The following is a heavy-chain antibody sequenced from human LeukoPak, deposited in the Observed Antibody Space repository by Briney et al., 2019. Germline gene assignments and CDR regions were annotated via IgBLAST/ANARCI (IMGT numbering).Heavy chain of an antibody. CDR1: GFTFSSHS. Sequence: PGGSLRLSCAASGFTFSSHSMNWVRQTPGKGLEWVSYISSGSSARYYADSVKGRFTISRDNSKNTLYLQMNSLRAEDTAVYYCLGGAVAGNWGQGTLVTVSS. V-gene: IGHV3-48*01. D-gene: IGHD6-19*01. J-gene: IGHJ4*02. CDR2: ISSGSSAR. CDR3: LGGAVAGN.